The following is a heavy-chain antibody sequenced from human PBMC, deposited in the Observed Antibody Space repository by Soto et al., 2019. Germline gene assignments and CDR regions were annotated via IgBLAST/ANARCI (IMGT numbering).Heavy chain of an antibody. Sequence: QVQLQESGPGLVKPSETLSLTCTVSGASISGFYWSWIRKSAGKGLEWIGRIYATGTTDYNPSLKSPVMMSVETSKKQFSLKLRSVTAADTAVYYCVRDGTKTLRDWFDPWGQGISVTVSS. CDR3: VRDGTKTLRDWFDP. V-gene: IGHV4-4*07. CDR2: IYATGTT. D-gene: IGHD1-1*01. J-gene: IGHJ5*02. CDR1: GASISGFY.